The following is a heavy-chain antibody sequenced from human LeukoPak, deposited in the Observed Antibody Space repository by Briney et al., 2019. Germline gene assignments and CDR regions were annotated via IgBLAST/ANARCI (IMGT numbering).Heavy chain of an antibody. J-gene: IGHJ4*02. CDR3: AKDRGGSYSGFDY. Sequence: PGGSLRLSCAASGFTLSSYAMSWVRQAPGKGLEWVSVISGSGGSTYYAHSVKGRVTLSRDTSKNTLYLQMNSLRAEDTPVYYCAKDRGGSYSGFDYWGGEAMIVVSS. V-gene: IGHV3-23*01. CDR2: ISGSGGST. D-gene: IGHD1-26*01. CDR1: GFTLSSYA.